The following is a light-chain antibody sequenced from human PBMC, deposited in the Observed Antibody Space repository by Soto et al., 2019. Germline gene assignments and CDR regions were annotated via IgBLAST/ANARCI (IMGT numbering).Light chain of an antibody. J-gene: IGKJ2*03. V-gene: IGKV3-20*01. CDR2: GAS. CDR3: HQFGGSPPYS. Sequence: EIVLTQSPGTLSLSPGERATLSCRISQSISSSYLAWYQQKPGQAPRLLIYGASSRAVGIPDRFSGSGSETDFALTISKLEPEDFVVYYCHQFGGSPPYSFGQGTKLEIK. CDR1: QSISSSY.